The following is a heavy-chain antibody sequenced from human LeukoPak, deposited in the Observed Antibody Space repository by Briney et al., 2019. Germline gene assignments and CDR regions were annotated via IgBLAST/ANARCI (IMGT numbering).Heavy chain of an antibody. D-gene: IGHD3-3*01. V-gene: IGHV3-15*01. CDR3: TEHEEITIFDY. Sequence: PGGSLRLSCAASGFTFSNAWMSWVRQAPGKGLEWVGRIKSKTDGGTTDYAAPVKGRFTISRDDSKNLLYLQMNSLTTEDTAVYYCTEHEEITIFDYWGQGTLVTVSS. J-gene: IGHJ4*02. CDR1: GFTFSNAW. CDR2: IKSKTDGGTT.